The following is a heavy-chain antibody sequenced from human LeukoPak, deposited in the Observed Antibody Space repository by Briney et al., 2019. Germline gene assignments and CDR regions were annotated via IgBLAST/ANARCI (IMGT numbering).Heavy chain of an antibody. CDR3: ARGGYSNWFDP. CDR2: INPNSGGT. CDR1: GGTFSSYA. V-gene: IGHV1-2*02. D-gene: IGHD1-1*01. J-gene: IGHJ5*02. Sequence: ASVKVSCKASGGTFSSYAISWVRQAPGQGLEWMGWINPNSGGTNYAQKFQGRVTMTRDTSISTAYMELSRLRSDDTAVYYCARGGYSNWFDPWGQGTLVTVSS.